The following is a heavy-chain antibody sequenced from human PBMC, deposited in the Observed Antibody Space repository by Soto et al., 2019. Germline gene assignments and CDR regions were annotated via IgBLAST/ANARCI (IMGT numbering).Heavy chain of an antibody. J-gene: IGHJ3*02. D-gene: IGHD4-17*01. Sequence: EVQLVESGGGLVQPGGSLRLSCAASGFTVSSNYMSWVRQAPGKGLEWVSVIYSGGSTYYADSVKGRFTISRDNSKNTLYLQMNSLRAEDTAVYYCARARTTVKSGNAFDIRGQGTMVTVSS. V-gene: IGHV3-66*01. CDR2: IYSGGST. CDR1: GFTVSSNY. CDR3: ARARTTVKSGNAFDI.